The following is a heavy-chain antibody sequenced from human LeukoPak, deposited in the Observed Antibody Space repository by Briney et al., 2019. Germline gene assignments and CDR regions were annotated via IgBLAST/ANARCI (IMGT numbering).Heavy chain of an antibody. J-gene: IGHJ4*02. CDR2: ISGSGGST. CDR1: GFTFSSYA. Sequence: GGSLRLSCAASGFTFSSYAMSWVRQAPGKGLEWVSAISGSGGSTYYADSVKGRFTISRDNSKNTLHLQMNNLRTEDTAVYYCARDRDYGGKLGYWGQGTLVTVSS. CDR3: ARDRDYGGKLGY. D-gene: IGHD4-23*01. V-gene: IGHV3-23*01.